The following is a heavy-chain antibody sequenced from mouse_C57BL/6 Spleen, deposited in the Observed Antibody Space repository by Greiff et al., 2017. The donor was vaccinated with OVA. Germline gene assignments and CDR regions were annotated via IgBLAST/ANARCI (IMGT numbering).Heavy chain of an antibody. CDR2: INPSTGGT. V-gene: IGHV1-42*01. CDR3: AIPKGIWDVEWYYFDY. CDR1: GYSFTGYY. Sequence: VQLQQSGPELVKPGASVQISCKASGYSFTGYYMNWVKQSPEKSLEWIGEINPSTGGTTYNQKFKAKATLTVDKSSSTAYMQLKSLTSEYSAVYYGAIPKGIWDVEWYYFDYWGQGTTLTVSS. D-gene: IGHD4-1*01. J-gene: IGHJ2*01.